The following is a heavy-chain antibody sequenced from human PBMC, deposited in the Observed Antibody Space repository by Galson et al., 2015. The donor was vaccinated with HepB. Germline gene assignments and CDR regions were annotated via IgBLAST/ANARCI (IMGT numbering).Heavy chain of an antibody. CDR3: ARGSGLRATRWTLIVGATYFDY. CDR2: INHSGST. CDR1: GGSFSGYY. Sequence: ETLSLTCAVYGGSFSGYYWSWIRQPPGKGLEWIGEINHSGSTNYNPSLKSRVTISVDTSKNQFSLKLSSVTAADTAVYYCARGSGLRATRWTLIVGATYFDYWGQGTLVTVSS. J-gene: IGHJ4*02. D-gene: IGHD1-26*01. V-gene: IGHV4-34*01.